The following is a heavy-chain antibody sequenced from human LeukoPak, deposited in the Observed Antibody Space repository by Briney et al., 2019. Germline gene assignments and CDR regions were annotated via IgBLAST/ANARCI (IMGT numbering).Heavy chain of an antibody. Sequence: PGGSLRLSCAASGFTFSSYATHWVRQVPGKGLEWVAVISYDGSNKYYADSVKGRFTISRDNSKNTLYLQMNSLRAEDTAVYYCARDDRLLEWSRSYGMDVWGQGTTVTVSS. V-gene: IGHV3-30-3*01. J-gene: IGHJ6*02. CDR2: ISYDGSNK. CDR1: GFTFSSYA. CDR3: ARDDRLLEWSRSYGMDV. D-gene: IGHD3-3*01.